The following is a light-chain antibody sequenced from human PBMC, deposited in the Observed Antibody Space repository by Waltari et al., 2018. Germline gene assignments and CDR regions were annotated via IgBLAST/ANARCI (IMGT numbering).Light chain of an antibody. V-gene: IGKV1-27*01. J-gene: IGKJ3*01. CDR3: QKYNSAPPFT. Sequence: DIQMTPSPSSLSASVGDRVTITCRASQGISNYLAWYQQKPGKVPKLLIYAASPLQSGVPSRFSGSGSGTDFTLTISSLQPEDVATYYCQKYNSAPPFTFGPGTKVDIK. CDR2: AAS. CDR1: QGISNY.